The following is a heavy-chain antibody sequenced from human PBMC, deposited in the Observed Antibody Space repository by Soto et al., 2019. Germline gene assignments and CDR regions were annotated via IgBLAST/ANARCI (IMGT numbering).Heavy chain of an antibody. Sequence: SGGSLRLSCAASGFTFDDYGMSWVRQAPGKGLEWVSGINWNGGSTGYADSVKGRFTISRDNAKNSLYLQMNSLRAEDTALYYCAIDPYGSGTYKVGMGYWGQGTLVTVSS. D-gene: IGHD3-10*01. CDR1: GFTFDDYG. J-gene: IGHJ4*02. CDR3: AIDPYGSGTYKVGMGY. CDR2: INWNGGST. V-gene: IGHV3-20*04.